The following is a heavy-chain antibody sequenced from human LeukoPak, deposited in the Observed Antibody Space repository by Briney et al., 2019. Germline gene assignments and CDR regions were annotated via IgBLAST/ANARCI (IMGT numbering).Heavy chain of an antibody. CDR1: RLIVSSNY. V-gene: IGHV3-66*01. CDR2: IYSGCKT. Sequence: GGSLRLSCAASRLIVSSNYMAWVRQAPGKGLEWVSVIYSGCKTSYADSVKGRFAISRDNSKNSLYLQMDSLRAEDTAVYYWARFRGWFDPGGVGTLVTVSS. CDR3: ARFRGWFDP. J-gene: IGHJ5*02.